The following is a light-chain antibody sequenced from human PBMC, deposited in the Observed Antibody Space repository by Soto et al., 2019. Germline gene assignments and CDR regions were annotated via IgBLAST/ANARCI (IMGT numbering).Light chain of an antibody. CDR2: EVT. CDR1: SNDIGCYNY. V-gene: IGLV2-14*01. CDR3: SSYSNSNTLWV. J-gene: IGLJ3*02. Sequence: QSSLSHPASVSGSPGQSITISCAGTSNDIGCYNYVSWYQQHPGRAPKLMIYEVTNRPLGVSNRFSGSKSGNTASLTISGLQAEDEADYYCSSYSNSNTLWVFGGGTKVTGL.